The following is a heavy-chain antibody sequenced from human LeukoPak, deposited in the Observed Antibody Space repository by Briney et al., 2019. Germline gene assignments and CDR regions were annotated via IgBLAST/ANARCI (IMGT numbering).Heavy chain of an antibody. CDR2: IYPGDSDT. J-gene: IGHJ6*03. CDR3: ARHYYDSSGYYPPLYYYYYMDV. Sequence: GESLKISCKGSGYSFTSYWIGWVRQMPGKGLEWMGIIYPGDSDTRYSPSFQGQVTISADKSISTAYLQWSSLKASDTAMCYCARHYYDSSGYYPPLYYYYYMDVWGKGTTVTISS. V-gene: IGHV5-51*01. CDR1: GYSFTSYW. D-gene: IGHD3-22*01.